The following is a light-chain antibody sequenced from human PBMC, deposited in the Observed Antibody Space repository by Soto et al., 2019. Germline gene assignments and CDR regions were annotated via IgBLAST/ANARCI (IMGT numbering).Light chain of an antibody. CDR1: QGISSY. V-gene: IGKV1-8*01. CDR2: AAS. CDR3: QQYYSYPLT. J-gene: IGKJ1*01. Sequence: AIRMTQAPSSFSASTGDRVTITCRASQGISSYLAWYQQKPGKAPKLLIYAASTLQSGVPSRFSGSGSGTDFTLTLSCLQSEEFATYYCQQYYSYPLTFGQGTKVEL.